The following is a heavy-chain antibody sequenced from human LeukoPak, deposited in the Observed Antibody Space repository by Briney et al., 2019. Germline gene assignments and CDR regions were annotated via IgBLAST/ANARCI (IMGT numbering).Heavy chain of an antibody. Sequence: GRSLRLSCAASGFTFSSYSMHWVRQAPGKGLEWVAVISYDGSSQYYADSVKGRFTISRDNSKSTLSLQMNSLRADDTALYYCAKRMGSYCTSYYYYAMDVWGQGTTVTVSS. CDR3: AKRMGSYCTSYYYYAMDV. D-gene: IGHD1-26*01. CDR1: GFTFSSYS. V-gene: IGHV3-30-3*02. J-gene: IGHJ6*02. CDR2: ISYDGSSQ.